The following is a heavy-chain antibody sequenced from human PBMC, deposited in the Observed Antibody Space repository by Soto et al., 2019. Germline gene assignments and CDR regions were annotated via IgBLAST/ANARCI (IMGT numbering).Heavy chain of an antibody. CDR2: INHSGST. J-gene: IGHJ5*02. Sequence: SETLSLTCAVYGGSFSGYYWSWIRQPPGKGLEWIGEINHSGSTNYNPSLKSRVTISVDTSKNQFSLKLSSVTAADTAVYYCARGYSSSWRHWFDPWGQGNLVTVS. CDR3: ARGYSSSWRHWFDP. D-gene: IGHD6-13*01. V-gene: IGHV4-34*01. CDR1: GGSFSGYY.